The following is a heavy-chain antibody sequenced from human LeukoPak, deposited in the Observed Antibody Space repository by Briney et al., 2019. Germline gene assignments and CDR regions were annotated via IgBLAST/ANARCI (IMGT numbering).Heavy chain of an antibody. CDR1: GYTFTSCY. J-gene: IGHJ6*03. V-gene: IGHV1-46*01. D-gene: IGHD3-10*01. Sequence: ASVKVSCKASGYTFTSCYMHWVRQAPGQGLEWMGIINPSGGSTGYAQKFQGRVTMTRDMSTSTVYMELSSLRSEDTAVYYCARGGIYYMDVWGKGTTVTVSS. CDR3: ARGGIYYMDV. CDR2: INPSGGST.